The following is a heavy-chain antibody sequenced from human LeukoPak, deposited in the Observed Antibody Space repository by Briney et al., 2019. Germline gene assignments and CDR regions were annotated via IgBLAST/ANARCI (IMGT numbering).Heavy chain of an antibody. J-gene: IGHJ6*02. CDR2: IYSGGST. Sequence: GGSLRLSCAASGFTVSSNYMSWVRQAPGKGLEWVSVIYSGGSTYYADSVKGRFTISRDNSKNTLYLQMNSLRAEDTAVYYCARGLKKAYYYGSGSPYYYYYYGMDVWGQGTTVTVSS. CDR3: ARGLKKAYYYGSGSPYYYYYYGMDV. D-gene: IGHD3-10*01. CDR1: GFTVSSNY. V-gene: IGHV3-66*01.